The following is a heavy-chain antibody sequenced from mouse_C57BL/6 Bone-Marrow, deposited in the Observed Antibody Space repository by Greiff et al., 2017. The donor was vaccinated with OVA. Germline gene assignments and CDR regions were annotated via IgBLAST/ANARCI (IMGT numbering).Heavy chain of an antibody. CDR3: VRHLRSYAMDY. CDR1: GFSFNTYA. Sequence: EVQRVESGGGLVQPKGSLKLSCAASGFSFNTYAMNWVRQAPGKGLEWVARIRSKSNNYATYYADSVKDRFTISRDDSESMLYLQMNNLKTEDTAMYYCVRHLRSYAMDYWGQGTSVTVSS. CDR2: IRSKSNNYAT. D-gene: IGHD1-1*01. J-gene: IGHJ4*01. V-gene: IGHV10-1*01.